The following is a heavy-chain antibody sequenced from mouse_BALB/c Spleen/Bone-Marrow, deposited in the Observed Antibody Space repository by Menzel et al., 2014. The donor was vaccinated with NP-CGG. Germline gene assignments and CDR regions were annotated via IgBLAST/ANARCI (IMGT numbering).Heavy chain of an antibody. J-gene: IGHJ4*01. D-gene: IGHD1-1*01. CDR3: ARDYYGSLYAMDY. V-gene: IGHV2-9*02. Sequence: VMLVESGPGLVAPSQSLSIPCTVSGFSLTSYGVHWVRQPPGKGLEWLGVIWAGGSTNYNSALMSRLSISKDNSKSQVFLKINSLQTDDTAMYYCARDYYGSLYAMDYWGQGTSVTVSS. CDR1: GFSLTSYG. CDR2: IWAGGST.